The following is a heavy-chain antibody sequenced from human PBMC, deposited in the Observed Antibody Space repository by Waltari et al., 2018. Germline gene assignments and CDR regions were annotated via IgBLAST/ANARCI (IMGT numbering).Heavy chain of an antibody. D-gene: IGHD2-21*02. CDR2: IYYTGST. J-gene: IGHJ5*02. CDR3: ARGGGGDWEWFDP. Sequence: QVQLQESGPSLLNPAETMSLICTVCGGTSSGFSWSWVRQPPGKGLDWIGYIYYTGSTNFNPSLQSRVTMSVDTSKNQFSLKLSSVTAADTAFYYCARGGGGDWEWFDPWGQGTLVTVSS. CDR1: GGTSSGFS. V-gene: IGHV4-59*01.